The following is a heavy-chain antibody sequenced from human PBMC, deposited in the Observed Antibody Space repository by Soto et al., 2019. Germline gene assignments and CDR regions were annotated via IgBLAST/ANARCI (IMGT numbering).Heavy chain of an antibody. CDR2: IYYSGST. Sequence: QVQLQESGPGLVKPSQTLSLTCTVSGGSISSGGYYWSWIGQHPGKGLEWIGYIYYSGSTYYNPCLKSRVTISVDTSKNQFSLNLRSVTAADTAVYYCARGVSAAAGLNWFDPWGQGTLVTVSS. J-gene: IGHJ5*02. D-gene: IGHD6-13*01. CDR1: GGSISSGGYY. V-gene: IGHV4-31*03. CDR3: ARGVSAAAGLNWFDP.